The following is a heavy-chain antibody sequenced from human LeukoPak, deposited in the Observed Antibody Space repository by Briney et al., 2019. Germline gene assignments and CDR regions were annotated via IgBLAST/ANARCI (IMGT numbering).Heavy chain of an antibody. CDR2: IYYSGST. J-gene: IGHJ4*02. CDR3: ARITMVRGEPAFYFDY. CDR1: GGSISSGGYY. Sequence: SETLSLTCTVSGGSISSGGYYWSWIRQHPGKGLEWIGYIYYSGSTYYNPSLKSRVTISVDTSKNQFSLKLSSVTAADTAVYYCARITMVRGEPAFYFDYWGQGTLVTVSS. V-gene: IGHV4-31*03. D-gene: IGHD3-10*01.